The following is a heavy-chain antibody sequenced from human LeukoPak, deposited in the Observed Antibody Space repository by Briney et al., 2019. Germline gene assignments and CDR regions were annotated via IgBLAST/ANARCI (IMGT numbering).Heavy chain of an antibody. D-gene: IGHD2-2*01. J-gene: IGHJ6*04. Sequence: GASVKVSCTASGGTFSSYAISWVRHAPGQGLEWMGGIIPIFGTANYAQKFQGRVTITADESTSTAYMELSSLRSEDTAVYYCARGRVPAAMPPGDVWGKGTTVTVSS. CDR3: ARGRVPAAMPPGDV. CDR1: GGTFSSYA. V-gene: IGHV1-69*01. CDR2: IIPIFGTA.